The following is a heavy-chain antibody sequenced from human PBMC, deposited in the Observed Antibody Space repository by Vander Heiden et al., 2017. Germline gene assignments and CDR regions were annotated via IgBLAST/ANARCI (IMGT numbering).Heavy chain of an antibody. J-gene: IGHJ5*02. Sequence: QVQLVQSGAEVKKPGASVKVSCKDSGYTFTNYDINWVRQATGQGFEWMGWMNPNSGNTGYAQKFQGRVTMTRNTSISTAYMELSSLRSEDTAVYYCARVYGLGGPFDPWCQGTLVTVSS. D-gene: IGHD3-16*01. CDR1: GYTFTNYD. V-gene: IGHV1-8*01. CDR2: MNPNSGNT. CDR3: ARVYGLGGPFDP.